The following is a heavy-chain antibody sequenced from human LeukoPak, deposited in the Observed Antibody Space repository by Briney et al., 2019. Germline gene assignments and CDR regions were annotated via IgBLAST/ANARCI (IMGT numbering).Heavy chain of an antibody. CDR3: ARHLNWGSRSNWFDP. V-gene: IGHV5-51*01. CDR1: GYSFTSYW. Sequence: GESLKISCKGSGYSFTSYWIGWVRQMPGKGLEWMGIIYPGDSDTRYSPSFQGQVTISADKSISTAYLQWSSLKASDTAMYYCARHLNWGSRSNWFDPWGQGTLVTVSS. D-gene: IGHD7-27*01. CDR2: IYPGDSDT. J-gene: IGHJ5*02.